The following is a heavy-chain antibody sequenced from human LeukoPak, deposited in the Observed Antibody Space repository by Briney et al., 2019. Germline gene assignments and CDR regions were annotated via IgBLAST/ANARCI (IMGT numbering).Heavy chain of an antibody. CDR3: ARDHSGSYGWFDP. Sequence: SETLSLTCTVSGGSISSSSYYWGWIRQPPGKGLEWIGSIYYSGSTYYNPSLKSRVTISVDTSKNQFSLKLNSVTAADTAVYYCARDHSGSYGWFDPWGQGTLVTVSS. CDR1: GGSISSSSYY. J-gene: IGHJ5*02. V-gene: IGHV4-39*02. D-gene: IGHD1-26*01. CDR2: IYYSGST.